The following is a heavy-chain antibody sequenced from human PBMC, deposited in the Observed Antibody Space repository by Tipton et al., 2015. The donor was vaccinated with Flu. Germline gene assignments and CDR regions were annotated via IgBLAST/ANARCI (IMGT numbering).Heavy chain of an antibody. V-gene: IGHV4-61*02. CDR3: SRETPSTYYYYFDS. D-gene: IGHD3-10*01. J-gene: IGHJ4*02. CDR1: GGSITGGNFY. CDR2: IYDNGST. Sequence: TLSLTCTVSGGSITGGNFYWSWIRQPAGKGLEWIGRIYDNGSTQYNSSLKSRVTLSPDTSKNQFSLKLTSVTAADTAVYYCSRETPSTYYYYFDSWGQGTCVTVSS.